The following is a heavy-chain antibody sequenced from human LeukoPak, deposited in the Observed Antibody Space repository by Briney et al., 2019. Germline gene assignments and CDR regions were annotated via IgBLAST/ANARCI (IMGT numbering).Heavy chain of an antibody. CDR2: IYPGDSDT. CDR1: GYSFTSYW. J-gene: IGHJ4*02. Sequence: GESLKISCRGSGYSFTSYWIGWVRQMPGKGLEWMGIIYPGDSDTRYSPSFQGQVTISADKSISTAHLQWSSLKASDTAMYYCARSNGGGYSSWSFDYWGQGTLVTVSS. D-gene: IGHD5-18*01. V-gene: IGHV5-51*01. CDR3: ARSNGGGYSSWSFDY.